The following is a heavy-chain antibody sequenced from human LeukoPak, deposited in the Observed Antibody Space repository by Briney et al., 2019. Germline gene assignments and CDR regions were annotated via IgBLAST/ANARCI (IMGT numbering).Heavy chain of an antibody. Sequence: PGGSLRLSCAASGFTFSSYAMSWVRQAPGKGLEWVSAISGSGGSTYYADSVKGRFTISRDNSKNTLYLQMTSLRAEDTAVYYCANPSIAAAGTRGYFQHWGQGTLVTVSS. D-gene: IGHD6-13*01. CDR1: GFTFSSYA. J-gene: IGHJ1*01. CDR3: ANPSIAAAGTRGYFQH. CDR2: ISGSGGST. V-gene: IGHV3-23*01.